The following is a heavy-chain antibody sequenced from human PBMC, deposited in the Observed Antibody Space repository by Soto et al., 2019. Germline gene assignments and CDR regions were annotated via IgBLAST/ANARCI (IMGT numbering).Heavy chain of an antibody. Sequence: QVQLQESGPGLVKPSETLSLTCTVSGGSVSSGSYYWSWIRQPPGKGLEWIGYIYYSGSTNYNPSLKSRVTISVDTSKNQFSLKLSSVTAADTAVYYCASSGSSGYYGLGVDYWGQGTLVTVSS. CDR2: IYYSGST. D-gene: IGHD3-22*01. J-gene: IGHJ4*02. V-gene: IGHV4-61*01. CDR3: ASSGSSGYYGLGVDY. CDR1: GGSVSSGSYY.